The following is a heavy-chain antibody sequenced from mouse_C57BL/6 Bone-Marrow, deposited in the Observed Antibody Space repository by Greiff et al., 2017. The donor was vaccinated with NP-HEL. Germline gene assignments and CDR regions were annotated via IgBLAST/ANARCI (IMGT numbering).Heavy chain of an antibody. CDR3: ARYEAQAHFDY. J-gene: IGHJ2*01. V-gene: IGHV1-53*01. CDR2: INPSNGGT. D-gene: IGHD3-2*02. CDR1: GYTFTSYW. Sequence: QVHVKQPGTELVKPGASVKLSCKASGYTFTSYWMHWVKQRPGQGLEWIGNINPSNGGTNYNEKFKSKATLTVDKSSSTAYMQLSSLTSEDSAVYYCARYEAQAHFDYWGKGTTLTVSS.